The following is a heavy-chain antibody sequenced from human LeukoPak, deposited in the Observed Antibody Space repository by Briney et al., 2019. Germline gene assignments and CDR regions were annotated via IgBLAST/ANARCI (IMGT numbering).Heavy chain of an antibody. CDR2: ISSSGSTI. CDR1: GFTFSTYS. J-gene: IGHJ4*02. Sequence: GGSLRLSCAASGFTFSTYSMNWVRQAPGKGLEWVSYISSSGSTIYYADSVKGRFTISRDNAKNSLYLQMNSLRAEDTAVYYCARDRYYDSSGYCGYWGQGTLVTVSS. CDR3: ARDRYYDSSGYCGY. V-gene: IGHV3-48*04. D-gene: IGHD3-22*01.